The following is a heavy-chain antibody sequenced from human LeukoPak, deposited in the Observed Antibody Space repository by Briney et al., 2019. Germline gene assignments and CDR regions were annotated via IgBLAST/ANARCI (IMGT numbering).Heavy chain of an antibody. CDR3: ARGPVYSSSLDY. V-gene: IGHV1-8*01. J-gene: IGHJ4*02. CDR2: MNPNSGNT. CDR1: GYTFTSYD. D-gene: IGHD6-13*01. Sequence: GALVKVSCKASGYTFTSYDINWVRQATGQGLEWMGWMNPNSGNTGYAQKFQGRVTMTRNTSISTAYMELSSLRSEDTAVYYCARGPVYSSSLDYWGQGTLVTVSS.